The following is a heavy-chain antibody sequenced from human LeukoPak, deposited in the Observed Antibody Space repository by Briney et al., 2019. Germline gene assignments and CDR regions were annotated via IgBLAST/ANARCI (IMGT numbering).Heavy chain of an antibody. D-gene: IGHD3-22*01. J-gene: IGHJ4*02. CDR1: RFPFSKFSDYA. V-gene: IGHV3-23*01. Sequence: GGSLSLSCPASRFPFSKFSDYAMGWVRQAPGKGLEWVSTISGSGGNTSYAGSVKRRFTISRDNSKNTLCLQMSSLRVEDTAVYYCAKSHLRTYDYDSSGYGDYWGQGTLVTVSS. CDR2: ISGSGGNT. CDR3: AKSHLRTYDYDSSGYGDY.